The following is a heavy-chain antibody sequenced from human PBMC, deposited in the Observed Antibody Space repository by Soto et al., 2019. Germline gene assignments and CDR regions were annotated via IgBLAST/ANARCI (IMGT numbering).Heavy chain of an antibody. Sequence: EVQLLESGGGLVQPGGSLRLSCAASGFTFSSYAMSWVRQAPGKGLEWVSAISGSGGSTYYADSVKGRFTISRDNSKNTLYRQMNSLRDEDTAVYYCAKVRVTIFGAGWGAFDIWGQGTMVTVSS. CDR1: GFTFSSYA. J-gene: IGHJ3*02. D-gene: IGHD3-3*01. V-gene: IGHV3-23*01. CDR2: ISGSGGST. CDR3: AKVRVTIFGAGWGAFDI.